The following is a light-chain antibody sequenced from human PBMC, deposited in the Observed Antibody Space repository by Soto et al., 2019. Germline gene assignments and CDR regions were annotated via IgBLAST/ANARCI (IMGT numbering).Light chain of an antibody. CDR1: QSVSSSY. Sequence: EIVLTQSPGTLSLSPGERATLSCRASQSVSSSYLAWYQQKPGQAPRLLIYGASSRATGIPDRFSGSGSGTDFTLTISRLEPEDFAVYYCQQYGSSPPTFGQGTKVHIK. V-gene: IGKV3-20*01. CDR3: QQYGSSPPT. J-gene: IGKJ1*01. CDR2: GAS.